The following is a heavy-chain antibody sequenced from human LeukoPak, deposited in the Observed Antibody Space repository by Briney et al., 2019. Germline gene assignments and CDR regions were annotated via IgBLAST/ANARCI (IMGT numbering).Heavy chain of an antibody. CDR3: GKTTVGYSSGRYPGWPVDY. CDR1: GFTFNSYA. CDR2: IFGSGGSP. D-gene: IGHD2-15*01. V-gene: IGHV3-23*01. Sequence: GGSLRLSCAASGFTFNSYAMYWVRQAPGKGLEWISGIFGSGGSPHYADSVKGRFTISRDNSQNTVYLQPDSLRVEDTALYYCGKTTVGYSSGRYPGWPVDYWGQGALVTVSS. J-gene: IGHJ4*02.